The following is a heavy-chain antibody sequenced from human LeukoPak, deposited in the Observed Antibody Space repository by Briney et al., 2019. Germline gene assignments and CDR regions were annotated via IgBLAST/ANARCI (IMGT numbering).Heavy chain of an antibody. V-gene: IGHV3-23*01. CDR3: AKGGGRPLDDAFDV. CDR2: ILNNGVST. J-gene: IGHJ3*01. Sequence: GXSLRLSCAASGFTFGTYAMTWVRQAPGMGLEWVSTILNNGVSTYHADSVKGRFTISRDNSRNTLHLQMNSLRAEDTAVYYCAKGGGRPLDDAFDVWGQGTMVTVSS. CDR1: GFTFGTYA.